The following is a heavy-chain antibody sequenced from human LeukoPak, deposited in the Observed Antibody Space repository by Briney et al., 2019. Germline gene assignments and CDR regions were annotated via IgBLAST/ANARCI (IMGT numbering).Heavy chain of an antibody. CDR3: ARERGYCSGGSCYLHWFDP. J-gene: IGHJ5*02. CDR2: IYHSGST. V-gene: IGHV4-4*02. D-gene: IGHD2-15*01. CDR1: GGSISSSNW. Sequence: SGTLSLTCAVSGGSISSSNWWSWVRQPPGKGLEWIGEIYHSGSTNYNPSLKSRVTISVDKSKNQFSLKLSSVTAADTAVYYCARERGYCSGGSCYLHWFDPWGQGTLVTVSS.